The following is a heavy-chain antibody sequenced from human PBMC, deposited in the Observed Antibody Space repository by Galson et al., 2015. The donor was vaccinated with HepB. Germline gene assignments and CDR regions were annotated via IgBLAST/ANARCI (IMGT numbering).Heavy chain of an antibody. CDR1: GFTFSSYS. D-gene: IGHD3-16*02. J-gene: IGHJ4*02. Sequence: SLRLSCAASGFTFSSYSMNWVRQAPGKGLEWVSSISSSSSYIYYADSVKGRFTIPRDNAKNSLYLQMNSLRAEDTAVYYCARDDRYYDYVWGSYRADYWGQGTLVTVPS. CDR2: ISSSSSYI. V-gene: IGHV3-21*01. CDR3: ARDDRYYDYVWGSYRADY.